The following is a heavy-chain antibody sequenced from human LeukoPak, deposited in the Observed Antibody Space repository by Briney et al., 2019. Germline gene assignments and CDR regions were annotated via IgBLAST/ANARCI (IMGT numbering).Heavy chain of an antibody. CDR1: GGTFSSYA. D-gene: IGHD2-2*02. CDR3: ARYCSSTSCYNGDY. V-gene: IGHV1-69*13. J-gene: IGHJ4*02. CDR2: IIPIFGTA. Sequence: ASVKVSCKASGGTFSSYAISWVRQAPGQGLEWMGGIIPIFGTANYAQKSQGRVTITADESTSTAYMELSSLRSEDTAVYYCARYCSSTSCYNGDYWGQGTLVTVSS.